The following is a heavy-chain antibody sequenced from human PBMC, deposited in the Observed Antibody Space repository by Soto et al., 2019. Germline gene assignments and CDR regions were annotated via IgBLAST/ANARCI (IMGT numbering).Heavy chain of an antibody. V-gene: IGHV4-59*01. D-gene: IGHD3-3*01. CDR2: IYYSGST. CDR3: ARESSYYDFLSCYRRPDYYYYYMAV. J-gene: IGHJ6*03. CDR1: GGSISSYY. Sequence: PSETLSLTCTVSGGSISSYYWSWIRQPPGKGLEWIGYIYYSGSTNYNPSLKSRVTISVDTSKNQFSLKLSSVTAADTAVFYCARESSYYDFLSCYRRPDYYYYYMAVWCKGTTVTVSS.